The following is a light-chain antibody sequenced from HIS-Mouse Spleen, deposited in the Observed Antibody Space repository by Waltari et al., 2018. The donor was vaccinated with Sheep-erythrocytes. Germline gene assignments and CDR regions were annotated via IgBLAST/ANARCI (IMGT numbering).Light chain of an antibody. CDR3: CSYAGSYTFWV. CDR2: DVS. V-gene: IGLV2-11*01. Sequence: QSALTQPRSVSGSPGRYVTIPCTATSSDAGGYNYVSRYQQHPGKAPQLMIYDVSKLPSGLPDRFSGSKSGKTASLTVSGLQAEDEADYYCCSYAGSYTFWVFGGGTKLTVL. J-gene: IGLJ3*02. CDR1: SSDAGGYNY.